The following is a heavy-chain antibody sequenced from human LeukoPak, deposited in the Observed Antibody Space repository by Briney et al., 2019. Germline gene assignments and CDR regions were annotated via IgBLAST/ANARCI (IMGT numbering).Heavy chain of an antibody. D-gene: IGHD3/OR15-3a*01. CDR2: INPNSGGT. V-gene: IGHV1-2*02. Sequence: ASVKVSCKASGYTFTGYYMHWVRQAPGQGLEWMGWINPNSGGTNYAQKFQGRVTMTRDTSISTAYMELSRLRSDDTAVYYCARVSYDFWSGFLGHGAFDIWGQGTMVTVSS. J-gene: IGHJ3*02. CDR3: ARVSYDFWSGFLGHGAFDI. CDR1: GYTFTGYY.